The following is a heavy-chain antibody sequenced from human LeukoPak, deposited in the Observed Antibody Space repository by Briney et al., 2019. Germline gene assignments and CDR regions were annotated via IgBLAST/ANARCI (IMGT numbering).Heavy chain of an antibody. CDR2: IRYDGSNK. Sequence: GGSLRLSCAASGFTFSSYGMHWVRQAPGKGLEWVAFIRYDGSNKYYADPVKGRFTISRDNSKNTLYLQMNSLRAEDTAVYYCAKVRLWFGERYFDYWGQGTLVTVSS. V-gene: IGHV3-30*02. CDR1: GFTFSSYG. D-gene: IGHD3-10*01. CDR3: AKVRLWFGERYFDY. J-gene: IGHJ4*02.